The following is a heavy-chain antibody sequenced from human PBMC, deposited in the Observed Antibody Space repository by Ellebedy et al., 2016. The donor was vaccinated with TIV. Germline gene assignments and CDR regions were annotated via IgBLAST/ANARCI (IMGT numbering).Heavy chain of an antibody. CDR1: GGSINNYY. Sequence: MPSETLSLTYSVSGGSINNYYWTWIRQPPGQGLEWIGDIHHSGNSHIHPSLKSRVTLSLDTSKNQFSLGLSSVTAADTATYYCARDLGRYGMDVWGQGTTVTVSS. V-gene: IGHV4-59*01. CDR3: ARDLGRYGMDV. CDR2: IHHSGNS. J-gene: IGHJ6*02.